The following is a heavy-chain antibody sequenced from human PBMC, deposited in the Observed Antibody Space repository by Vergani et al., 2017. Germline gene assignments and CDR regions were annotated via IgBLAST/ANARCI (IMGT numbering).Heavy chain of an antibody. CDR2: ISSDGGST. Sequence: EVQLLESGGGSAQPGESLRLSCVASGFTFTAHGLNWVRQAPGKGLEWVSGISSDGGSTYYADSVKGRFTISRDNSKNTLSLQINSLTAEDTAIYYCAGPQGTSAYYYGGFDYWGQGILVTVSS. CDR1: GFTFTAHG. V-gene: IGHV3-23*01. J-gene: IGHJ4*02. D-gene: IGHD3-22*01. CDR3: AGPQGTSAYYYGGFDY.